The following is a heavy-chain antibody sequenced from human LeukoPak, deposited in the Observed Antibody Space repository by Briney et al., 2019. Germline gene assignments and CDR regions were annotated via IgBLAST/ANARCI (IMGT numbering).Heavy chain of an antibody. J-gene: IGHJ3*02. Sequence: PGGSLRLSCAASGFTFGSYWMQWVRQTPEKGLVWVAHINNDGSNTIYADSVKGRFTISRDDSKNTLYLQMNSLRAEDTAVYYCARDRGVGATVGTFDIWGQGTMVTVSS. CDR2: INNDGSNT. CDR1: GFTFGSYW. V-gene: IGHV3-74*01. D-gene: IGHD1-26*01. CDR3: ARDRGVGATVGTFDI.